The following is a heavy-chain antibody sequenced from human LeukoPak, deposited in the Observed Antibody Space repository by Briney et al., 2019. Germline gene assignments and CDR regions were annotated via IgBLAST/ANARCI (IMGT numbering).Heavy chain of an antibody. V-gene: IGHV3-21*01. D-gene: IGHD2-2*02. CDR2: ISSSSSYI. Sequence: GGSLRLSCAASGFTFSSYAMSWVRQAPGKGLEWVSSISSSSSYIYYADSVKGRFTISRDNAKNSLYLQMNSLRAEDTAVYYCARGYCSSTSCYIFGGMDVWGQGTTVTVSS. CDR1: GFTFSSYA. CDR3: ARGYCSSTSCYIFGGMDV. J-gene: IGHJ6*02.